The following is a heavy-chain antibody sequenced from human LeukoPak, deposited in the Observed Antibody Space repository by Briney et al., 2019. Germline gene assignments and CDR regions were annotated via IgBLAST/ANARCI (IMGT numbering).Heavy chain of an antibody. Sequence: GGSLSLSCAASGITFSSYAMNWVRQAPGKGLEWVSAITGSGGRTYYADSVKGRFTIYRDNSKNTLYLQMNSLRTEDTAIYYCAKEYTGTFSPFPSYFDNWGQGTLVTVSS. D-gene: IGHD1-26*01. CDR1: GITFSSYA. CDR3: AKEYTGTFSPFPSYFDN. J-gene: IGHJ4*02. V-gene: IGHV3-23*01. CDR2: ITGSGGRT.